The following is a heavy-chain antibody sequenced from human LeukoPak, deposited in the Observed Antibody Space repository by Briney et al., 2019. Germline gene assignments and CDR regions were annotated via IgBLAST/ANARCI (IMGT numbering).Heavy chain of an antibody. J-gene: IGHJ4*02. CDR3: ATRYCTNGVCLLDY. Sequence: SETLSLTCTVSGVSISSYYWSWIRQPPGKGLEWIGYIYYSGSTNYNPSLKSRVTISVDTSKNQFSLKLSSVTAADTAVYYCATRYCTNGVCLLDYWGQGTLVTVSS. CDR1: GVSISSYY. V-gene: IGHV4-59*08. CDR2: IYYSGST. D-gene: IGHD2-8*01.